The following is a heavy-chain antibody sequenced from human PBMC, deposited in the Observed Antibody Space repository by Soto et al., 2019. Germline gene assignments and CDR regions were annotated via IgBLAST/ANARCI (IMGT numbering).Heavy chain of an antibody. CDR3: VRDWDV. CDR1: GITFWNYW. CDR2: IRPDGSEE. V-gene: IGHV3-7*01. J-gene: IGHJ6*04. Sequence: EVQLVESGGGLVQPGGSLRLSCAASGITFWNYWMSWVCQAPGKGLEWVANIRPDGSEEHYVDSVKGRFTISRDIAENSVYLQMNSLRAEDTAVYHCVRDWDVWGKGTTVTVSS.